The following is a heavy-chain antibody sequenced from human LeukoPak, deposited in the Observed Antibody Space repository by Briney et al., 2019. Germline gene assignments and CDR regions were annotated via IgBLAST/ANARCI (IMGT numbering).Heavy chain of an antibody. J-gene: IGHJ4*02. CDR1: GFTFSDYY. CDR3: AKDWGQSGYDPIDY. Sequence: PGGSLRLSCAASGFTFSDYYMSWFRQAPGKGLEWVSAISGSGGSTYYADSVKGRFTISRDNRKNTLNLQMNSLRAEDTAVYYCAKDWGQSGYDPIDYWGQGTLVTVSS. D-gene: IGHD5-12*01. CDR2: ISGSGGST. V-gene: IGHV3-23*01.